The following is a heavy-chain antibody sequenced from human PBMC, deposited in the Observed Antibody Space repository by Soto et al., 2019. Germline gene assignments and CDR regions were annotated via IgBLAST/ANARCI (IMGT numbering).Heavy chain of an antibody. V-gene: IGHV1-46*01. CDR1: GDIFTSHY. D-gene: IGHD2-15*01. J-gene: IGHJ3*02. CDR3: ASEKGGFDI. CDR2: IAPSVGST. Sequence: QVHLVQSGAEVQTPGASVTLSCKASGDIFTSHYMHWLRQVPGQGLEWMGYIAPSVGSTAYAQEFQGRVTMTRDMSSSSVYMELSSLRSDDTAMYYCASEKGGFDIWGQGTVVTVSS.